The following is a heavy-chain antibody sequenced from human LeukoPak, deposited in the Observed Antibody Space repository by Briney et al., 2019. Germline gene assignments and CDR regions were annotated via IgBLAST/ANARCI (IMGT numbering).Heavy chain of an antibody. J-gene: IGHJ4*02. CDR3: AGGYGGYSSS. V-gene: IGHV4-59*01. Sequence: SSETLSLTCTVSGGSISSYYWSWIRQPPGKGLEWIGYIYYSGSTNYNPSLKSRVTISVDTSKNQFSLKLSSVTAADTAVYYCAGGYGGYSSSWGQGTLVTVSS. D-gene: IGHD6-6*01. CDR2: IYYSGST. CDR1: GGSISSYY.